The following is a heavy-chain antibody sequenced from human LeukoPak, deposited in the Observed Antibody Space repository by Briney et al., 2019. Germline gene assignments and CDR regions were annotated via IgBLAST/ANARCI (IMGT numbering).Heavy chain of an antibody. Sequence: SGTLSLTCVVSGGSIRNTDWWSWVRQPPGKGLEWIGEIYDSGSTNYNPSLRSRVTISLDESKNQFSLKLNSVAAADTAVYYCARHRAGYHVDRWGQGTLVTVSS. V-gene: IGHV4-4*02. CDR2: IYDSGST. CDR1: GGSIRNTDW. J-gene: IGHJ4*02. CDR3: ARHRAGYHVDR. D-gene: IGHD3-9*01.